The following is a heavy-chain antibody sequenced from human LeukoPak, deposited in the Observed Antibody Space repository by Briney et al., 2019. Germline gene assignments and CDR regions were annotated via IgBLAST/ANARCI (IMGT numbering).Heavy chain of an antibody. CDR2: ISESGNEK. CDR1: GLTFSSYE. J-gene: IGHJ5*02. CDR3: AREPLIGGWFDP. V-gene: IGHV3-48*03. Sequence: PGGSLRLSCAASGLTFSSYEMNWVRQAPGKGLEWVSYISESGNEKPYADSVKGRFTISRDNTKNSVYLEMNSLRGEDTAIYYCAREPLIGGWFDPWGQGTLVTVSS. D-gene: IGHD3-22*01.